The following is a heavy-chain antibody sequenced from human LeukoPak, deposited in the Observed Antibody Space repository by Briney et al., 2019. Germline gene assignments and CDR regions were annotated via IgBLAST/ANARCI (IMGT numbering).Heavy chain of an antibody. CDR2: ISSSNSTI. Sequence: AGGSLRLSCAASGFTFSSYSMNWVRQAPGKGLEWVSYISSSNSTIYYADSVKGRFTISRDNAKNSLYLQMNSLRAEDTAVYYCARGRWYSSSWGFDYWGQGTLVTVSS. J-gene: IGHJ4*02. CDR1: GFTFSSYS. D-gene: IGHD6-6*01. V-gene: IGHV3-48*01. CDR3: ARGRWYSSSWGFDY.